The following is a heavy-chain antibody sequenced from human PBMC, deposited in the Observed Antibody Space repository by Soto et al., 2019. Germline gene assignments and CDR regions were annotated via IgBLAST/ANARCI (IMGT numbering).Heavy chain of an antibody. J-gene: IGHJ6*02. Sequence: ASVKVSCKASGYTFTSYYMHWVRQAPGQGLEWMGIINPSGGSTSYAQKFQGRVTMTRDTSTSTVYMELSSLRSEDTAVYYCARASLGSGSYCFWDYYYYYYGMDVWGQGTTVTVSS. CDR2: INPSGGST. V-gene: IGHV1-46*01. CDR3: ARASLGSGSYCFWDYYYYYYGMDV. CDR1: GYTFTSYY. D-gene: IGHD3-10*01.